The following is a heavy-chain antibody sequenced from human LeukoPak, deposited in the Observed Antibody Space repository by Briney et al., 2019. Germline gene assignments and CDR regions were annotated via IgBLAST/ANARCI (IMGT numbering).Heavy chain of an antibody. D-gene: IGHD3-10*01. Sequence: GGSLRPSCAASGLTFSSYGMHWVRQAPGKGLEWVAFIRYDGSGKNYADSVKGRFTISRDNSKNTLYLQMNSLRAEDTAVYYCAKDRGFYGSGIPCVDYWGQGTLVTVSS. V-gene: IGHV3-30*02. CDR1: GLTFSSYG. CDR2: IRYDGSGK. J-gene: IGHJ4*02. CDR3: AKDRGFYGSGIPCVDY.